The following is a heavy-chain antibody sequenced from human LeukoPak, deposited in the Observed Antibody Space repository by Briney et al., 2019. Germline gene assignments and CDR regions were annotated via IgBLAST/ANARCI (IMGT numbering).Heavy chain of an antibody. J-gene: IGHJ4*02. V-gene: IGHV3-23*01. CDR3: ATGRDGYNLGY. D-gene: IGHD5-24*01. CDR1: GFTFSTYD. Sequence: GGSLRLSCTASGFTFSTYDMSWVRQAPGNGLEWVSTVRVNGRSTYYADSVKGRFTISRDNSKNTLYLQMNSLRAEDTAVYYCATGRDGYNLGYWGQGTLVTVSS. CDR2: VRVNGRST.